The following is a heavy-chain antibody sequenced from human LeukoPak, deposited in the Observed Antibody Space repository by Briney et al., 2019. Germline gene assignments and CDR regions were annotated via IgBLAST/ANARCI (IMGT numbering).Heavy chain of an antibody. CDR3: ATANWNAIKPFEY. V-gene: IGHV1-2*02. Sequence: ASVKVSCKASGNTFTDDFVHWVRQAPGQGLEWMGWINPNSGGTNYAQKFHGRVTMTRDTSISTGYMELSRLTSDDTAVYYCATANWNAIKPFEYWGQGTLVTVSS. CDR2: INPNSGGT. D-gene: IGHD1-1*01. J-gene: IGHJ4*02. CDR1: GNTFTDDF.